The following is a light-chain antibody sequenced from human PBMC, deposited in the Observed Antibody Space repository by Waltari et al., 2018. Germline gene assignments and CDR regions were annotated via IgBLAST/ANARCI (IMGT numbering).Light chain of an antibody. CDR3: QVWDGSTVV. V-gene: IGLV3-9*01. J-gene: IGLJ2*01. CDR1: NIGDKN. Sequence: SYALSQPLSVPGALGQTARITCAGYNIGDKNVHWYQQRPGQAPLLVIYSDANRPSGIPERFSDSRSGNTATLTISGAQAGDEADYYCQVWDGSTVVFGGGTKVTVL. CDR2: SDA.